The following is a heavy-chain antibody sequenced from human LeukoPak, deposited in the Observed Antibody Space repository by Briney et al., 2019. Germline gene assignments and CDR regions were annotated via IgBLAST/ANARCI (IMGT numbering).Heavy chain of an antibody. V-gene: IGHV4-38-2*01. J-gene: IGHJ4*02. CDR3: ARYSGSYLLY. CDR2: IYHSGSA. Sequence: PSETLSLTCAVSGYSISSGYYWGWIRQPPGKGLEWIGNIYHSGSAYYNPPLQSRVTISVDTSTNQFSLKLSSVTAADTAVYYCARYSGSYLLYWGQGTLVTVSS. CDR1: GYSISSGYY. D-gene: IGHD1-26*01.